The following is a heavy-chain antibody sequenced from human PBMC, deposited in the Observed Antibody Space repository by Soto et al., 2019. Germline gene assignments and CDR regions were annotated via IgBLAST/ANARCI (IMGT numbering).Heavy chain of an antibody. D-gene: IGHD6-19*01. CDR3: AKSGSSGWYGWFDP. CDR1: GFSLRTSGVG. V-gene: IGHV2-5*01. J-gene: IGHJ5*02. Sequence: SCPTLVNPTQTLTLTCIFSGFSLRTSGVGVGWIRQPPGKALEWLGFIYWNDDKRHSPSLKSRLTITKDTSKNQVVLTMTNMDPVDTATYYCAKSGSSGWYGWFDPWGQGTLVTVSS. CDR2: IYWNDDK.